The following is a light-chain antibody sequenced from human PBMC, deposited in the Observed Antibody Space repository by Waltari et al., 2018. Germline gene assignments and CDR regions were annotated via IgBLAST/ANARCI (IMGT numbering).Light chain of an antibody. CDR2: MAS. Sequence: DIQMTQSPSTLSASVGDRVTISCRASQSVGTWLAWYQQKPGKAPKLLIYMASSLESGVPSRFSGSGSVTEFTLTINSLQPDDFATYSCQQYSSFSTFGQGTKVDI. J-gene: IGKJ2*01. CDR1: QSVGTW. CDR3: QQYSSFST. V-gene: IGKV1-5*03.